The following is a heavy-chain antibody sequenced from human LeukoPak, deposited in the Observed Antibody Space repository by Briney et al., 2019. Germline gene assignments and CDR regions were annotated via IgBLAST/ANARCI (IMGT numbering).Heavy chain of an antibody. D-gene: IGHD6-13*01. Sequence: IRQPPXXGLEWIGYIYYSGSTNYNPSLKSRVTISVDTSKNQFSLKLGSVTAADTAVYYCARVSTLALHYYGMDVWGQGTTVTVSS. V-gene: IGHV4-59*01. CDR2: IYYSGST. J-gene: IGHJ6*02. CDR3: ARVSTLALHYYGMDV.